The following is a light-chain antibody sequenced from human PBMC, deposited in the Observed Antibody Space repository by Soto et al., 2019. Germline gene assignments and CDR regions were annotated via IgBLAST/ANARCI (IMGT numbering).Light chain of an antibody. V-gene: IGKV1-27*01. J-gene: IGKJ3*01. CDR3: QNYNWPPFT. Sequence: DIQMTQSPSSLSASVGDRVTISCRASQGISNYLAWYQQKPGKAPRLLIYAASSLQSGVSFRFNGSGSGTDFTLTISSLQPEDVATYYCQNYNWPPFTFGPGTKVDIK. CDR2: AAS. CDR1: QGISNY.